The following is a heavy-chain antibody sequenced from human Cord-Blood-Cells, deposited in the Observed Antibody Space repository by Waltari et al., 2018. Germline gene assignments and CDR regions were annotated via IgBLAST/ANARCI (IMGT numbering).Heavy chain of an antibody. CDR3: ARWFRDYYGMDV. Sequence: QVQLVESGGGVVQPGRSLRLSCAASGFTFSSYGMHWVRQAPGKGLEWVAVIWYDGSNKDYADSVKGRFTISRDNSKNTLYLQMNSLRAEDTAVYYCARWFRDYYGMDVWGQGTTVTVSS. D-gene: IGHD3-10*01. CDR1: GFTFSSYG. V-gene: IGHV3-33*01. J-gene: IGHJ6*02. CDR2: IWYDGSNK.